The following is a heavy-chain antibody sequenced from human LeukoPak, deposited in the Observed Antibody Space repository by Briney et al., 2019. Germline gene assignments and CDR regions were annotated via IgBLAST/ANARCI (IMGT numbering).Heavy chain of an antibody. CDR1: GGSISSSSYY. V-gene: IGHV4-39*07. Sequence: SETLSLTCTVSGGSISSSSYYWGWIRQPPGKGLEWIGSIYYSGSTNYNPSLKSRVTMSVDTSKNQFSLKLSSVTAADTAVYYCARTYYYDSSAQIRDWGQGTLVTVSS. J-gene: IGHJ4*02. CDR2: IYYSGST. D-gene: IGHD3-22*01. CDR3: ARTYYYDSSAQIRD.